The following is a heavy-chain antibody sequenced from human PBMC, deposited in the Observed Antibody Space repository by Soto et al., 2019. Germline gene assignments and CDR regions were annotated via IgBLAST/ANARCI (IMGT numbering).Heavy chain of an antibody. CDR3: ARHSELDVGDSYYYYYYYMDV. V-gene: IGHV4-4*02. CDR2: IYYSGST. J-gene: IGHJ6*03. Sequence: SETLSLTCAVSSGSISSSNWWSWVRQPPGKGLEWIGYIYYSGSTNYNPSLKSRVTISVDTSKNQFSLKLSSVTAADTAVYYCARHSELDVGDSYYYYYYYMDVWGKGTTVTVSS. CDR1: SGSISSSNW. D-gene: IGHD5-18*01.